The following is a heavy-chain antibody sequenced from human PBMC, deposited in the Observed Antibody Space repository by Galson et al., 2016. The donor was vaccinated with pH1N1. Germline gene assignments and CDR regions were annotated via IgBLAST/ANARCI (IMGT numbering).Heavy chain of an antibody. CDR2: ISGGGGST. V-gene: IGHV3-23*01. D-gene: IGHD3-22*01. J-gene: IGHJ1*01. Sequence: SLRLSCAASGFIFSNFAISWVRQAPGKGLEWISAISGGGGSTYYADSVTGRVTISRDNAKSTLFLQMESLSADDTAVYYCVKSDSSAYYYGRLANWGQGALVTVSS. CDR1: GFIFSNFA. CDR3: VKSDSSAYYYGRLAN.